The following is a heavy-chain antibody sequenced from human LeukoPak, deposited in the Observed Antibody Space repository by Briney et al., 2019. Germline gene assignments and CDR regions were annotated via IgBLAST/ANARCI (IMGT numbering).Heavy chain of an antibody. CDR3: ARWGYCSSTSCRGGFQH. V-gene: IGHV3-7*01. J-gene: IGHJ1*01. CDR1: GFTFSSYW. CDR2: IKQDGSEE. Sequence: PGGSLRLSCAASGFTFSSYWMSWVRQAPGKGLEWVANIKQDGSEEYYVDSVKGRFTISRDNAKNSLCLQMNSLRAEDTAVYYCARWGYCSSTSCRGGFQHWGQGTLVTVSS. D-gene: IGHD2-2*01.